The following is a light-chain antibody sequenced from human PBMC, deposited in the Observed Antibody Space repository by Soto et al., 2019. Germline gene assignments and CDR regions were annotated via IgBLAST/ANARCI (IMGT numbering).Light chain of an antibody. CDR2: DAS. V-gene: IGKV3-15*01. J-gene: IGKJ3*01. CDR1: QSVSSN. Sequence: EIVMTQSPATLSVSPGERATLSCRASQSVSSNLARYQQKPGQAPRLLIYDASTRATGIPARFSGSGSGTEFTLTISSLQSEDFAVYYCQQYNNWPPYTFGPGTKVDIK. CDR3: QQYNNWPPYT.